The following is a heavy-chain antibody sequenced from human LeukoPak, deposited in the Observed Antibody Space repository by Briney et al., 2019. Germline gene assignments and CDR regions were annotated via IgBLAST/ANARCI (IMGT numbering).Heavy chain of an antibody. CDR2: IYYSGST. V-gene: IGHV4-59*01. CDR3: ARDRGYGYGYWYFDL. J-gene: IGHJ2*01. D-gene: IGHD5-18*01. CDR1: GGSISSYY. Sequence: PSETLSLTCTVSGGSISSYYWSWIRQPPGKGLEWIGYIYYSGSTNYNPSLKSRVTISVDTSKNQFSLKLSSVTAADTAVYYCARDRGYGYGYWYFDLWGRGTLVTVSS.